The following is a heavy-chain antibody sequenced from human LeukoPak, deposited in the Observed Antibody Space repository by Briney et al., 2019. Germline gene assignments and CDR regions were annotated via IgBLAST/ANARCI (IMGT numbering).Heavy chain of an antibody. D-gene: IGHD6-19*01. Sequence: ASVKVSSKASGGTFTSYAIGWVRQAPGQGLEWMGGIIPIFGTANYAQKFQGRVTITTDESTSTAYMELSSLRSEDTAVYYCAPDSSGRGYWGQGTLVTVSS. J-gene: IGHJ4*02. CDR1: GGTFTSYA. CDR3: APDSSGRGY. V-gene: IGHV1-69*05. CDR2: IIPIFGTA.